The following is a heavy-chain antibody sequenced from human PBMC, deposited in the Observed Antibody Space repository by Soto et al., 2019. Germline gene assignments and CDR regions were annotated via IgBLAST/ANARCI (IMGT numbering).Heavy chain of an antibody. CDR3: ARDPMTGYLQFDY. CDR1: GYTFTNSG. D-gene: IGHD3-9*01. V-gene: IGHV1-18*01. Sequence: QIKLVQAGAEVKKPGASVKVSCRASGYTFTNSGISWVRQAPGQGLEWMGWINTYNGNTHYTQKLQGRVTMTTDTSTRTAYMELRSLRSDDTAVYYCARDPMTGYLQFDYWGQGTLVTVSS. CDR2: INTYNGNT. J-gene: IGHJ4*02.